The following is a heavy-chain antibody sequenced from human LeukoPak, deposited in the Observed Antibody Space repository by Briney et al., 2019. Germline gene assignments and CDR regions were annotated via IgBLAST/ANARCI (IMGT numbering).Heavy chain of an antibody. D-gene: IGHD5-12*01. J-gene: IGHJ4*02. Sequence: SSETLSLTCAVYGGSFSGYYWSWIRQPPGKGLEWIGEINHSGSTNYNPSLKSRVTISVDTSKNQFSLKLSSVTAADTAVYYCAGQLRFRGVSDYWGQGTLVTVSS. CDR3: AGQLRFRGVSDY. V-gene: IGHV4-34*01. CDR1: GGSFSGYY. CDR2: INHSGST.